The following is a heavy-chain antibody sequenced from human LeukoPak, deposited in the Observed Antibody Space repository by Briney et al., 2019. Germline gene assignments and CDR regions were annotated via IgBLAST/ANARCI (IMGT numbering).Heavy chain of an antibody. J-gene: IGHJ4*02. CDR2: FYSGGSS. D-gene: IGHD3-10*01. CDR1: GFTVRSIY. CDR3: ARDAVRGVIITGYFDY. V-gene: IGHV3-53*05. Sequence: GGSLRLSCAASGFTVRSIYMTWVRQAPGKGLEWVSSFYSGGSSYYADSVKGRFIISRDNSKNTLYLQMNSLRAEDTAVYYCARDAVRGVIITGYFDYWGQGTLVTVSS.